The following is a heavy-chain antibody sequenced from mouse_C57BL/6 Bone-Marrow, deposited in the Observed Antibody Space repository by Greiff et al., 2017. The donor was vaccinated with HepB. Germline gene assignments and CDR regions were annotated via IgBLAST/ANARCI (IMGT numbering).Heavy chain of an antibody. V-gene: IGHV1-64*01. CDR1: GYTFTSYW. J-gene: IGHJ1*03. D-gene: IGHD2-2*01. CDR2: IHPNSGST. Sequence: VQLQQPGAELVKPGASVKLSCKASGYTFTSYWMHWVKQRPGQGLEWIGMIHPNSGSTNYNEKFKSKATLTVDKSSSTAYMQLSSLTSEDSAVYYCAGWLRRVDWYFDVWGTGTTVTVSS. CDR3: AGWLRRVDWYFDV.